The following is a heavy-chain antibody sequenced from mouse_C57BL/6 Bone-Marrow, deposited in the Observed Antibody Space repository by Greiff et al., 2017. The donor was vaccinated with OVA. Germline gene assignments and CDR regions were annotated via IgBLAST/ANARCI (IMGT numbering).Heavy chain of an antibody. CDR1: GYTFTSYG. J-gene: IGHJ4*01. CDR2: IYPRSGNT. Sequence: VKLMESGAELARPGASVKLSCKASGYTFTSYGISWVKQRTGQGLEWIGEIYPRSGNTYYNEKFKGKATLTADKSSSTAYMELRSLTSEDSAVYCCARLGLRRKDYYAMDYWGQGTSVTVSS. V-gene: IGHV1-81*01. CDR3: ARLGLRRKDYYAMDY. D-gene: IGHD2-4*01.